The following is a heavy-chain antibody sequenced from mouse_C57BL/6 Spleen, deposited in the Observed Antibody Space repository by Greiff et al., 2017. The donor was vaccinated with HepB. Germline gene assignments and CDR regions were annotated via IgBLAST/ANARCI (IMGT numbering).Heavy chain of an antibody. V-gene: IGHV1-55*01. D-gene: IGHD3-2*02. J-gene: IGHJ2*01. CDR3: ARGSSGYHLDC. Sequence: QVQLQQSGAELVKPGASVKMSCKASGYTFTSYWITWVKQRPGQGLEWIGDIYPGSGSTNYNEKFKSKATLTVDTSSSTAYMQLSSLTSEDSAVYYCARGSSGYHLDCWGQGTTLTVSS. CDR2: IYPGSGST. CDR1: GYTFTSYW.